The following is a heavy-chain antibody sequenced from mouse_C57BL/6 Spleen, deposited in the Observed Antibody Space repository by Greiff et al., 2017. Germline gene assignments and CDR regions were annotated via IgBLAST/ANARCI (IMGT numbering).Heavy chain of an antibody. J-gene: IGHJ1*03. D-gene: IGHD4-1*01. CDR2: ISSGSSTI. CDR1: GFTFSDYG. V-gene: IGHV5-17*01. CDR3: ANPLTGYGYFDV. Sequence: EVQRVESGGGLVKPGGSLKLSCAASGFTFSDYGMHWVRQAPEKGLEWVAYISSGSSTIYYADTVKGRFTISRDNAKNTLFLQMTSLRSEDTAMYYCANPLTGYGYFDVWGTGTTVTVSS.